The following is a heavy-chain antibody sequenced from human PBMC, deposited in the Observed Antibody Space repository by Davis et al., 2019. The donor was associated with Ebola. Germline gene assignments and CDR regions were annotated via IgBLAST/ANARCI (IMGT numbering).Heavy chain of an antibody. CDR2: INPNSGGT. CDR3: ARGLGRYDILTGYSSYYYYGMDV. Sequence: ASVKVSCKASGYTFTGYYMHWVRQAPGQGLEWMGWINPNSGGTTYAQKFQGWVPMTRDTSISTAYMELSRLRSDDTAVYYCARGLGRYDILTGYSSYYYYGMDVWGQGTTVTVSS. V-gene: IGHV1-2*04. J-gene: IGHJ6*02. CDR1: GYTFTGYY. D-gene: IGHD3-9*01.